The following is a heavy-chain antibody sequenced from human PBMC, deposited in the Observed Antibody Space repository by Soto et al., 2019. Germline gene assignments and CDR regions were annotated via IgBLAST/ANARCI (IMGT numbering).Heavy chain of an antibody. D-gene: IGHD4-4*01. CDR3: ARVRATVTTPFDY. CDR2: ISAYNGNT. V-gene: IGHV1-18*01. Sequence: QVQLVQSGAEVKKPGASVKVSCKASGYTFTSYGISWVRQAPGQGLEWMGWISAYNGNTNYAQKLQGRVTMTTDTSTSTAYMEMRRLRSNETGVYYWARVRATVTTPFDYWGQGTLVTVSS. CDR1: GYTFTSYG. J-gene: IGHJ4*02.